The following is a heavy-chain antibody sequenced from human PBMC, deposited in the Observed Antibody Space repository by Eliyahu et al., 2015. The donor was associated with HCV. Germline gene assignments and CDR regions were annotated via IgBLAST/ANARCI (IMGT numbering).Heavy chain of an antibody. CDR2: IKSKTDGGTT. V-gene: IGHV3-15*01. Sequence: EVQLVKSGGGLVKPGGSLRLSCAASGFTFSNAWMSWVRQAPGKGLEWVGRIKSKTDGGTTDYAAPVKGRFTISRDDSKNTLYLQMNSLKTEDTAVYYCTTGDTMVRGVKAGDYWGQGTLVTVSS. CDR3: TTGDTMVRGVKAGDY. CDR1: GFTFSNAW. J-gene: IGHJ4*02. D-gene: IGHD3-10*01.